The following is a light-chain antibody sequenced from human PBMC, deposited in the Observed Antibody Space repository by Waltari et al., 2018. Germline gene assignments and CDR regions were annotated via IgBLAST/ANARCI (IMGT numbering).Light chain of an antibody. CDR1: QSITNY. CDR2: ATS. Sequence: DTQMTQSPSSLSASVGDRVTITCRASQSITNYLDWYQQKPGRAPKLLIYATSTLQSGVPSRFTGSGYGTDFTLTISSLQPEDFATYHCQQSYSVPWTFGQGTKVEVK. CDR3: QQSYSVPWT. J-gene: IGKJ1*01. V-gene: IGKV1-39*01.